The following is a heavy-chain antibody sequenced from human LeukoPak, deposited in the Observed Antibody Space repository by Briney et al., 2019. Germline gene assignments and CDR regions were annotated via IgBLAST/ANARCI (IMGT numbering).Heavy chain of an antibody. CDR3: ARLVYNFDSSGYYRLGYYYMDV. CDR2: IYPSDSDT. D-gene: IGHD3-22*01. J-gene: IGHJ6*03. Sequence: GESLKISCKGSGYSFTGYWIAWVRQMPGRGLEWMGVIYPSDSDTRYSPSFQGQVTISADRSINTTYLQWSSLKASDTAMYYCARLVYNFDSSGYYRLGYYYMDVWGKGTTVIVSS. V-gene: IGHV5-51*01. CDR1: GYSFTGYW.